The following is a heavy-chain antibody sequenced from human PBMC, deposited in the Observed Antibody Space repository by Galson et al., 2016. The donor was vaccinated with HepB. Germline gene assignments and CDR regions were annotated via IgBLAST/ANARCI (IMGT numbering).Heavy chain of an antibody. CDR1: GYTFTDYY. CDR3: ARERAIPVAGTLGNWFDP. J-gene: IGHJ5*02. Sequence: SVKVSCKASGYTFTDYYMHWVRQAPGQGLEWMGWINPNSGGTNYAQKFQGRVTMTRATSISTAYMELSRPRSDDTAVYYSARERAIPVAGTLGNWFDPWGQGTLVTVSS. V-gene: IGHV1-2*02. D-gene: IGHD6-19*01. CDR2: INPNSGGT.